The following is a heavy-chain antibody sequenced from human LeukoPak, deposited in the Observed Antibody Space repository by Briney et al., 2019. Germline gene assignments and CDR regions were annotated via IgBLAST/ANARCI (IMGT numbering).Heavy chain of an antibody. CDR2: INWNSNTI. CDR3: AKDSDEVY. Sequence: PGGSLRLSCAASGFTFDNYAMHWVRQAPGKGLEWVSGINWNSNTIGYADSVKGRFTISRDNAKNSLYLQMNGLRAEDTALYYCAKDSDEVYWGQGTLVTVSS. CDR1: GFTFDNYA. V-gene: IGHV3-9*01. J-gene: IGHJ4*02.